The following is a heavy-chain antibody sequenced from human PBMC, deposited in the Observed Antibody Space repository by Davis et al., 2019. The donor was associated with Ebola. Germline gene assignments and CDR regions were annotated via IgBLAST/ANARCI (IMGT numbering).Heavy chain of an antibody. D-gene: IGHD1-26*01. CDR1: GFTFNGCG. CDR3: AKEAGAGSALDY. J-gene: IGHJ4*03. V-gene: IGHV3-30*02. CDR2: IRHDGSHP. Sequence: PGGSLRLSCTASGFTFNGCGMHWVRQAPGKGLEWVAFIRHDGSHPCYADSVKGRFTISRDNSKNTLYLQMNSLIIEDTAVYYCAKEAGAGSALDYWGQGTLLTVSS.